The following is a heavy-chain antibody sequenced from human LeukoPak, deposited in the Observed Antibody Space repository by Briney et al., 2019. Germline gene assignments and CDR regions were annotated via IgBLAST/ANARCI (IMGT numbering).Heavy chain of an antibody. CDR2: INHSGST. CDR1: GGSISGYY. Sequence: SETLSLTCTVSGGSISGYYWSWIRQPPGKGLEWIGEINHSGSTNYNPSLKSRVTISVDTSKNQFSLKLSSVTAADTAVYYCARGDPTSAVAGTMNWFDPWGQGTLVTVSS. CDR3: ARGDPTSAVAGTMNWFDP. D-gene: IGHD6-19*01. V-gene: IGHV4-34*01. J-gene: IGHJ5*02.